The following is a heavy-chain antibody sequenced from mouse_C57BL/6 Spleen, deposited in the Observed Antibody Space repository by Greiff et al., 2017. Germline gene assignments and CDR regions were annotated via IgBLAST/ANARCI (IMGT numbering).Heavy chain of an antibody. CDR1: GYTFTSYW. D-gene: IGHD3-2*02. CDR2: IYPSDSET. J-gene: IGHJ2*01. Sequence: QVQLQQPGAELVRPGSSVKLSCKASGYTFTSYWMDWVKQRPGQGLEWIGNIYPSDSETHYNQKFKDKATLTVAKSSSTAYMQLSSLTSEDSAVYYCARGDSSGGFDYWGQGTTLTVSS. V-gene: IGHV1-61*01. CDR3: ARGDSSGGFDY.